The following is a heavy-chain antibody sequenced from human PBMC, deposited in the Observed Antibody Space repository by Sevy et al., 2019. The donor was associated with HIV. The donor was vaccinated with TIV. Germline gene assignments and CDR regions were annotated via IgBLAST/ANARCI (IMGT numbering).Heavy chain of an antibody. Sequence: ASVKVSCKASGYTFTSYAMNSVRQAPGQGLEWMGWINTNTGNPTYAQGFTGRFVFSLDTSVSTAYLQISSLKAEDTAVYYCAREEDLSSCFIGLPTGDAFDIWGQGTMVTVSS. D-gene: IGHD6-13*01. J-gene: IGHJ3*02. V-gene: IGHV7-4-1*02. CDR1: GYTFTSYA. CDR2: INTNTGNP. CDR3: AREEDLSSCFIGLPTGDAFDI.